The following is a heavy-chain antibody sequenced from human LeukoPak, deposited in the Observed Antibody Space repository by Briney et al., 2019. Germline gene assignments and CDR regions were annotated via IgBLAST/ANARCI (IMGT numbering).Heavy chain of an antibody. CDR3: ASLISGGSSYRTWGLAGGLGY. J-gene: IGHJ4*02. Sequence: GGSLRLSCAASGFTFSSYSMNWVRQAPGKGLEWVSSISSSSSYIYYADSVKGRFTISRDNAKNSLYLQMNSLRAEDTALYYCASLISGGSSYRTWGLAGGLGYWGQGTLVTVSS. D-gene: IGHD1-26*01. CDR1: GFTFSSYS. CDR2: ISSSSSYI. V-gene: IGHV3-21*04.